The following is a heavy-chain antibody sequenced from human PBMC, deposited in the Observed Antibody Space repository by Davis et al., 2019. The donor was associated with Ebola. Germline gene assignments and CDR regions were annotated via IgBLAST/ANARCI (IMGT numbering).Heavy chain of an antibody. CDR3: ARTMYYYDSSGRGFDY. J-gene: IGHJ4*02. V-gene: IGHV3-21*01. D-gene: IGHD3-22*01. CDR1: GFTFSSYS. Sequence: GESLKISCAASGFTFSSYSMNWVRQAPGKGLEWVSSISSSSSYIYYADSVKGRFTISRDNAKNSLYLQMNSLRAEDTAVYYCARTMYYYDSSGRGFDYWGQGTLVTVSS. CDR2: ISSSSSYI.